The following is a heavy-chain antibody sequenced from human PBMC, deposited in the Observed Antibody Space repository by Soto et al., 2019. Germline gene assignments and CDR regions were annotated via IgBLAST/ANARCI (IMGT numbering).Heavy chain of an antibody. D-gene: IGHD3-10*01. V-gene: IGHV3-23*01. Sequence: GGSLRLSCAASGFTFSSYAMSWVRQAPGKGLEWVSAISGSGGSTYYADSVKGRFTISRDNSKNTLYLQMNSLRAEDTAVYYCAKGDEDYYCSGSHIGPVFDYWGQGTLVTVSS. CDR2: ISGSGGST. CDR3: AKGDEDYYCSGSHIGPVFDY. CDR1: GFTFSSYA. J-gene: IGHJ4*02.